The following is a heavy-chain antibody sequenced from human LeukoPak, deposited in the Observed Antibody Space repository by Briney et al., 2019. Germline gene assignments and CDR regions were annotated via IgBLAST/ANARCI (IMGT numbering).Heavy chain of an antibody. CDR2: IRYDGSNK. CDR3: AKASWELSAEPFDY. Sequence: GGSLRLSCAASGFTFSSYGMHWVRQAPGKGLEWVAFIRYDGSNKYYADSVKGRFTISRDNSKNTLYLQMNSLRAEDTAVYYCAKASWELSAEPFDYWGQGTLVTVSS. V-gene: IGHV3-30*02. J-gene: IGHJ4*02. D-gene: IGHD1-26*01. CDR1: GFTFSSYG.